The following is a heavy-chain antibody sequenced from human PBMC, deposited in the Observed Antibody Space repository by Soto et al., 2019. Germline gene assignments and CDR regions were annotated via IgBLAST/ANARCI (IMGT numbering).Heavy chain of an antibody. CDR1: GDSIRSGIYY. Sequence: PSETLSLTCTVSGDSIRSGIYYWGWIRQPPGKGLEWIGSAYYSGMTHYGPSLRGRVTISVDTSKNQFSLRLSSVSAADTATYYCARGPFRPSAMDVWGQGTTVTVSS. CDR3: ARGPFRPSAMDV. CDR2: AYYSGMT. D-gene: IGHD3-10*01. V-gene: IGHV4-39*02. J-gene: IGHJ6*02.